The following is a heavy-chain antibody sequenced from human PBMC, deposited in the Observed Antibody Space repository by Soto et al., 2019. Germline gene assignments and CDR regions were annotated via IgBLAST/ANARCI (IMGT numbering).Heavy chain of an antibody. V-gene: IGHV3-7*01. D-gene: IGHD6-13*01. Sequence: EVQLVESGGGLVQPGGSLRLSCAASGFTFSSYWMSWVRQAPGKGLEWVANIKQDGSEKYYVDSVKGRFTISRDNAKNSLSLQMNSLRAEDTAVYYCARSKGGYSSSWYVNYWGQGTLVTVSS. J-gene: IGHJ4*02. CDR3: ARSKGGYSSSWYVNY. CDR2: IKQDGSEK. CDR1: GFTFSSYW.